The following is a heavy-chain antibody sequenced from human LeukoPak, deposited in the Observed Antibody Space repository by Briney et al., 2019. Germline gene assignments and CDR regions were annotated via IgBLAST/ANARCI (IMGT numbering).Heavy chain of an antibody. CDR1: GFTFSSYA. J-gene: IGHJ4*02. Sequence: GGSLRLSCAASGFTFSSYAMHWVRQAPGKGLEWVAVISYDGSNKYYADSVKGRFTISRDNSKNTLYLQMNSLRAEDTAVYYCARGRQRIGYSYGFDYWGQGTLVTVSS. D-gene: IGHD5-18*01. CDR3: ARGRQRIGYSYGFDY. V-gene: IGHV3-30-3*01. CDR2: ISYDGSNK.